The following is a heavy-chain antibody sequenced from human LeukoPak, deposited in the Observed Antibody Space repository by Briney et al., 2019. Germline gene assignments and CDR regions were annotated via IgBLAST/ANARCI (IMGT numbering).Heavy chain of an antibody. V-gene: IGHV3-23*01. Sequence: PGGSLRLSCAASGFTFSSYAMSWVRQAPGKGLEWVSAISGSGGSTYYADSVKGRFTISRDNSKNTLYLQMNSLRAEDTAVYYCAKDYDFWSGYSPPLYYYYMDVWGKGTTVTVSS. CDR3: AKDYDFWSGYSPPLYYYYMDV. CDR2: ISGSGGST. CDR1: GFTFSSYA. D-gene: IGHD3-3*01. J-gene: IGHJ6*03.